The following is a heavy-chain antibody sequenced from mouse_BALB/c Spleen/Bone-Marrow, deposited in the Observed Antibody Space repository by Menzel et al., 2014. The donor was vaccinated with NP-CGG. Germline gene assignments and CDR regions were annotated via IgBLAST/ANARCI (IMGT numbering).Heavy chain of an antibody. V-gene: IGHV4-2*02. CDR1: GFDFSRYW. J-gene: IGHJ2*01. CDR2: INPGSSTI. Sequence: DVMLVESGGGLVQPGGSLILSCAASGFDFSRYWMSWARQAPGKGQEWIGEINPGSSTINYTPSLKDKFIISRDNAKNTLFLQMSKVRSEDTALYYCARLGNYGYFDYWGQGTTLTVSS. D-gene: IGHD1-1*01. CDR3: ARLGNYGYFDY.